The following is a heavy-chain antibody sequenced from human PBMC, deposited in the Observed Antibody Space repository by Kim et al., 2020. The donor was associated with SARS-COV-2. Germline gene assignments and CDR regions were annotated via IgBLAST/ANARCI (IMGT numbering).Heavy chain of an antibody. D-gene: IGHD1-26*01. CDR3: PRAPSGTFSPYYFDY. CDR1: EYTFNNYW. CDR2: IYPGDSDT. Sequence: GESLKISCKASEYTFNNYWIGWVRQMPGKGLQWLGIIYPGDSDTKYNPSVQGQVTISADWSLTTAYLQWSSLKASDTAIYYCPRAPSGTFSPYYFDYWGQRTLVTVSS. V-gene: IGHV5-51*01. J-gene: IGHJ4*02.